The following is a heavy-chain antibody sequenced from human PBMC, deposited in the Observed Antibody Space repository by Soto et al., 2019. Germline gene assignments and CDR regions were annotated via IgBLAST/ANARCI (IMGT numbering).Heavy chain of an antibody. V-gene: IGHV1-46*01. J-gene: IGHJ3*02. D-gene: IGHD2-21*02. Sequence: GASVKVSCKASGYTFTSYYMHWVRQAPGQGLEWMGIINPSGGSTSYAQKFQGRVTMTRDTSTSTVYMELSSLRSEDTAVYYCASPLAYCGGDCYPDAFDIWGQGTMVT. CDR1: GYTFTSYY. CDR3: ASPLAYCGGDCYPDAFDI. CDR2: INPSGGST.